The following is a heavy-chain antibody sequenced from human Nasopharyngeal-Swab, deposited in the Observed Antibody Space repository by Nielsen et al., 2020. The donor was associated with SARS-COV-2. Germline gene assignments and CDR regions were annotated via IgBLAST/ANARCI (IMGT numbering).Heavy chain of an antibody. V-gene: IGHV3-21*01. D-gene: IGHD3-9*01. CDR2: ISSSSSYI. Sequence: GESLKISCAASGFTFSSYSMNWVRQAPGKGLEWVSSISSSSSYIYYADSVKGRFTISRDNAKNSLYLQMNSLRAEDTAVYYCAKQFYDSLTDWVFDSWGQGTLVTVSS. CDR1: GFTFSSYS. CDR3: AKQFYDSLTDWVFDS. J-gene: IGHJ4*02.